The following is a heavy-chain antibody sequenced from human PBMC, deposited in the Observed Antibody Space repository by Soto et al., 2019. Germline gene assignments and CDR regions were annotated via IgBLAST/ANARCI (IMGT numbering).Heavy chain of an antibody. D-gene: IGHD5-12*01. CDR1: GYPFSKYG. Sequence: QLQLVQSGGEVKKPGASVRVSCEAYGYPFSKYGISWIRQAPGQGLEWMGWIKPDNDNTDYAQKFQGRVTMTTDTSSNTAYMELRSLRSDDTAVYYCATSYDSGFDPWGQGTLVSVSS. V-gene: IGHV1-18*04. CDR2: IKPDNDNT. CDR3: ATSYDSGFDP. J-gene: IGHJ5*02.